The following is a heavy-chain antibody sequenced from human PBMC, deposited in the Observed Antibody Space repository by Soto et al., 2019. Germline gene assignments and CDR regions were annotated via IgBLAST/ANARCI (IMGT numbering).Heavy chain of an antibody. V-gene: IGHV1-18*04. Sequence: QVQLVQSGAEVKKPGASVKVSCKASGYTFTSYGISCVRQAPGQGLEWMGWISVYNGNTNYAQKIQGRVTMTTDTSTSTAYMELRSLRSDDTAVYYCARDSSGYSSGWAFAYWGQGTLVTVTS. CDR2: ISVYNGNT. CDR3: ARDSSGYSSGWAFAY. CDR1: GYTFTSYG. D-gene: IGHD6-19*01. J-gene: IGHJ4*02.